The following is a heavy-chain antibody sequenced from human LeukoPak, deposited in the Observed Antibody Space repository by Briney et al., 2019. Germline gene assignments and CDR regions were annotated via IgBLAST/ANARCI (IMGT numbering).Heavy chain of an antibody. V-gene: IGHV1-2*02. CDR3: ARQQQLLDY. CDR2: FNPDSGGT. CDR1: GYTFTGYY. D-gene: IGHD6-13*01. J-gene: IGHJ4*02. Sequence: VASVKVSCKASGYTFTGYYMHWVRQAPGQGLEWMGWFNPDSGGTHYAQKFQDRVTMTRDTSISTAYMELNRLRSDDTAVYYCARQQQLLDYWGQGTLVTVSS.